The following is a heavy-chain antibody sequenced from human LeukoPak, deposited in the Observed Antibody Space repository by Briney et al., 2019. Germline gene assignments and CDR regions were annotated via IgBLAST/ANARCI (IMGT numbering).Heavy chain of an antibody. V-gene: IGHV3-23*01. Sequence: AGSLRLSCAASGFSFSRTAMNWVRQAPGKGLEWVSASGTDGDTYYADSVQGRFTISRDNSRNTLYLQMTSLRADDTAVYYCAKKTPGTYPFDSWGQGTLVTVSP. J-gene: IGHJ4*02. CDR3: AKKTPGTYPFDS. CDR1: GFSFSRTA. CDR2: SGTDGDT. D-gene: IGHD6-13*01.